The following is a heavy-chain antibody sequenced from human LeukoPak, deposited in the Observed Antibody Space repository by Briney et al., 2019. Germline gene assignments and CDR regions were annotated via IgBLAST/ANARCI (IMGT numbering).Heavy chain of an antibody. V-gene: IGHV4-39*01. D-gene: IGHD6-25*01. CDR2: IYYSGTT. CDR1: GGSISSSSYY. CDR3: ARRGRLGLNYFDF. Sequence: PSETLSLTCTVSGGSISSSSYYWGWIRQPPGEGLEWIGNIYYSGTTYYNPSLKSRVTTSVHTSKNQLSLKLSSVTAADTAVYYCARRGRLGLNYFDFWGQGTLVTVSS. J-gene: IGHJ4*02.